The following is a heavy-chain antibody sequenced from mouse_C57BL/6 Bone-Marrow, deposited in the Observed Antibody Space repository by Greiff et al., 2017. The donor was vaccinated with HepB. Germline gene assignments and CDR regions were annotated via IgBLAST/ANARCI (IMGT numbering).Heavy chain of an antibody. V-gene: IGHV14-4*01. CDR3: TTLYGSPYFDY. J-gene: IGHJ2*01. CDR2: IDPENGDT. CDR1: GFNIKDDY. D-gene: IGHD1-1*01. Sequence: EVKLVESGAELVRPGASVKLSCTASGFNIKDDYMHWVKQRPEQGLEWIGWIDPENGDTEYASKFQGKATITADTSSNTAYLQLSSLTSEDTAVYYCTTLYGSPYFDYWGQGTTLTVSS.